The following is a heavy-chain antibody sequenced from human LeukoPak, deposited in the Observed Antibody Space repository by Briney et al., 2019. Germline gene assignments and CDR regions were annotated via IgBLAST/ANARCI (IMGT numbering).Heavy chain of an antibody. D-gene: IGHD3-22*01. CDR1: GGSFSGYY. CDR3: ATGRIVVVITGYYYYYMDV. CDR2: INHSGST. Sequence: PSETLSLTCAVYGGSFSGYYWSWIRQPPGKGLEWIGEINHSGSTNCNPSLKSRVTISVDTSKNQFSLKLSSVTAADTAVYYCATGRIVVVITGYYYYYMDVWGKGTTVTVSS. V-gene: IGHV4-34*01. J-gene: IGHJ6*03.